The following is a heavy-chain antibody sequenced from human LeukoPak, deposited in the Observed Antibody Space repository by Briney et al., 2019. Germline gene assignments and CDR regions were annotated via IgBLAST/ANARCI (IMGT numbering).Heavy chain of an antibody. Sequence: ASVKVSCKVSGYTLTELSMHWVRQAPGKGLERMGGFDPEDGETIYAQKFQGRVTMTEDTSTDTAYMELSSLRSEDTAVYYCATDHYYYYGMDVWGQGTTVTVSS. V-gene: IGHV1-24*01. J-gene: IGHJ6*02. CDR2: FDPEDGET. CDR3: ATDHYYYYGMDV. CDR1: GYTLTELS.